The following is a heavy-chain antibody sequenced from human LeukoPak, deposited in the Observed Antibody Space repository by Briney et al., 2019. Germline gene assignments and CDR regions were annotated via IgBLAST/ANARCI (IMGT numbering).Heavy chain of an antibody. D-gene: IGHD2-2*01. CDR1: GYTFTGYY. CDR3: AREDGYCSSTSCYGIGWFDP. Sequence: GASVKVSCKASGYTFTGYYMHWVRQAPGQGLEWMGWINPNSGGTNYAQKFQGRVTMTRDTSISTAYMELSRLRSDDTAVYYCAREDGYCSSTSCYGIGWFDPWGQGTLVTVSS. J-gene: IGHJ5*02. V-gene: IGHV1-2*02. CDR2: INPNSGGT.